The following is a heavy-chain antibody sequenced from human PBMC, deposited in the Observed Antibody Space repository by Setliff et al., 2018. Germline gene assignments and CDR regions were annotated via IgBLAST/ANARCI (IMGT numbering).Heavy chain of an antibody. J-gene: IGHJ6*03. CDR3: ARMITPHRWSCYYYYMDV. D-gene: IGHD3-16*01. V-gene: IGHV1-18*01. CDR1: GYTFTSYG. CDR2: ISAYNGNT. Sequence: ASVKVSCKASGYTFTSYGISWVRQAPGQGLEWMGWISAYNGNTNYAQKLQGRVTMTTDTSTSTAYMELRSLRSDDTAVYYCARMITPHRWSCYYYYMDVWGKGTTVTVSS.